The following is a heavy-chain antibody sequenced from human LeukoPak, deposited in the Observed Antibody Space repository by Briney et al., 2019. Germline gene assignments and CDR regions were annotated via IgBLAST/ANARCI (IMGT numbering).Heavy chain of an antibody. CDR3: ARVKSYYYDTSHKDAFDI. CDR1: GYTFTSYG. CDR2: ISAYNGNT. Sequence: ETSVKVSCKASGYTFTSYGISWVRQAPGQGLEWMGWISAYNGNTNYAQKFQGRVTMTRDTSTSTVYMELSSLRSEDTAVYYCARVKSYYYDTSHKDAFDIWGQGTMVTVSS. J-gene: IGHJ3*02. D-gene: IGHD3-22*01. V-gene: IGHV1-18*01.